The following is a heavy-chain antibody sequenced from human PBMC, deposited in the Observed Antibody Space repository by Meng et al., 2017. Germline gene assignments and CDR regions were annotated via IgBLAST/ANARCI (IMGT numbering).Heavy chain of an antibody. CDR2: ISGST. CDR3: ARESMYNWFDP. D-gene: IGHD6-6*01. Sequence: EVQLLESGGGLVQPGGSLRLSCAASGFTFSSYAMSWVRQAPGKGLEWVSAISGSTYYADSVKGRFTIYRDNSKNTLYLQMNSLRAEDTAVYYCARESMYNWFDPWGQGTLVTVSS. CDR1: GFTFSSYA. J-gene: IGHJ5*02. V-gene: IGHV3-23*01.